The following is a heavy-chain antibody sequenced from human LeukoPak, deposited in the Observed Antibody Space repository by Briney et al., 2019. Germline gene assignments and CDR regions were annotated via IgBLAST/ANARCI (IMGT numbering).Heavy chain of an antibody. D-gene: IGHD2-2*01. J-gene: IGHJ6*03. CDR2: IDSNGNT. Sequence: SETLSLTCAVYGGSFSGYYWGWIRQPPGQGLEWLGSIDSNGNTYYNPSLESRASVQVDTSQNQVSLKLTSVTAADTAVYYCVRHAHYYYFADFWGEGT. CDR3: VRHAHYYYFADF. V-gene: IGHV4-34*01. CDR1: GGSFSGYY.